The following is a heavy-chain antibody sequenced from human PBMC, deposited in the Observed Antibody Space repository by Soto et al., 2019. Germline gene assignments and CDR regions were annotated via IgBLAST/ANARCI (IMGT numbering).Heavy chain of an antibody. J-gene: IGHJ6*02. CDR1: GGSFSGYY. CDR3: ARQMTTGVTRNYYYYYGMDV. D-gene: IGHD4-17*01. V-gene: IGHV4-34*01. Sequence: PSETLSLTCAVYGGSFSGYYWSWIRQPPGKGLEWIGEINHSGSTNYNPSLKSRVTISVDTSKNQFSLKLSSVTAADTAVYYCARQMTTGVTRNYYYYYGMDVWGQGTTVTVSS. CDR2: INHSGST.